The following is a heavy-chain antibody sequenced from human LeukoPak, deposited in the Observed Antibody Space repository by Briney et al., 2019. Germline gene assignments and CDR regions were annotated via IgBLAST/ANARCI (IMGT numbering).Heavy chain of an antibody. J-gene: IGHJ3*02. CDR2: INHSGST. Sequence: SETLSLTCAVYGGSFSGYYWSWIRPPPGKGLEWIGEINHSGSTNYNPSLKSRVTISVDTSKNQFSLKLSSVTAADTAVYYCARGSRRWLQLGAFDIWGQGTMVTVSS. CDR3: ARGSRRWLQLGAFDI. V-gene: IGHV4-34*01. CDR1: GGSFSGYY. D-gene: IGHD5-24*01.